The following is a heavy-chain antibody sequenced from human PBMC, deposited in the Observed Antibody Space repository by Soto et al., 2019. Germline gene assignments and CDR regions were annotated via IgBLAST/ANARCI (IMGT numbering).Heavy chain of an antibody. V-gene: IGHV3-74*01. CDR3: VRRDAAMVMI. CDR2: INSDGSNT. J-gene: IGHJ4*02. Sequence: GGSLRLSCTVSGFTFSNYWMHWVRQAPGKGLVWVSRINSDGSNTNYADSVKGRFTISRDNAKNTLYLQMNSLRVEDAAVYYCVRRDAAMVMIWGQGTLVTVSS. D-gene: IGHD5-18*01. CDR1: GFTFSNYW.